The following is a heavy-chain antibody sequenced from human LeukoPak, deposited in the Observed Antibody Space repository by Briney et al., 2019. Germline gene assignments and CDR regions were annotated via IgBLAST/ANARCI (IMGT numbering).Heavy chain of an antibody. V-gene: IGHV3-23*01. CDR3: AKEYTRPVVVVAAKGEDY. CDR1: GFTFSSYA. J-gene: IGHJ4*02. CDR2: ISGSGGST. Sequence: GGSLRLSCAASGFTFSSYAMSWVRQAPGKGLEWVSAISGSGGSTYYADSVKGRFTISRGNSKNTLYLQMNSLRAEDTAVYYCAKEYTRPVVVVAAKGEDYWGQGTLVTVSS. D-gene: IGHD2-15*01.